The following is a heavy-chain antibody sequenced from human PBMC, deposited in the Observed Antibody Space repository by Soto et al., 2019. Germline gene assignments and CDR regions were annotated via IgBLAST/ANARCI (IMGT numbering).Heavy chain of an antibody. CDR3: ARGMVVGRGDWLDP. CDR2: TYYRSKWYN. CDR1: GDSVSSNSAA. J-gene: IGHJ5*02. V-gene: IGHV6-1*01. Sequence: SQTLSLPCDISGDSVSSNSAAWNWIRQSPSRGLEWLGRTYYRSKWYNDYAVSVRGRITINPDTSKNQFSLQLKSVTPDDTAVYYCARGMVVGRGDWLDPWGPGTLVTVSS. D-gene: IGHD2-8*01.